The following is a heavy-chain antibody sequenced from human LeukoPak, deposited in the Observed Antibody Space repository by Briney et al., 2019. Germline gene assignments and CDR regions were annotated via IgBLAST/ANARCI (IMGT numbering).Heavy chain of an antibody. CDR2: INRDGSEK. V-gene: IGHV3-7*03. D-gene: IGHD3-10*01. CDR1: GFTFGDFF. CDR3: ARGVTMIRGAVMYPYFFDF. Sequence: GGSLRLSCAASGFTFGDFFMSWVRQAPGKELEWVANINRDGSEKFHVDSVRGRFTISRDNAKNALFLQMHSLRADDTAMYFCARGVTMIRGAVMYPYFFDFWGRGTLVTVSS. J-gene: IGHJ4*02.